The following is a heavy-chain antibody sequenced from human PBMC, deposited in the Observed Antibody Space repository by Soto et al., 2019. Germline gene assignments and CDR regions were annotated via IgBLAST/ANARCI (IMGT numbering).Heavy chain of an antibody. J-gene: IGHJ5*02. V-gene: IGHV1-18*04. CDR3: AIQAVVEPRAMPELNP. CDR2: ISGYNGYT. D-gene: IGHD2-2*01. Sequence: QVQLVQSGAEVKKPGTSVKVSCKASGYTFTSYGICWVRQAPGQGLEWMGWISGYNGYTNYAQKFPGKVNMITDTCKSTAYMELKNLRSDDTAVYYCAIQAVVEPRAMPELNPWGKGTLVTVSS. CDR1: GYTFTSYG.